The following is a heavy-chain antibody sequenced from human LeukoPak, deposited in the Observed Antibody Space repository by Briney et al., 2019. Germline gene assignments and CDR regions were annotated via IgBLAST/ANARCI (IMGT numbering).Heavy chain of an antibody. V-gene: IGHV3-74*01. CDR3: ARVAGGTTFDY. CDR2: INTDGSIT. Sequence: PGGSLRLSCAASGFTFSSYWMHWVRQAPGKGLVWVSRINTDGSITSYADSVQGRFTISRDTAKNTLYLQMNSLRVEDTAIYYCARVAGGTTFDYWGQGARVTVSS. D-gene: IGHD6-13*01. CDR1: GFTFSSYW. J-gene: IGHJ4*02.